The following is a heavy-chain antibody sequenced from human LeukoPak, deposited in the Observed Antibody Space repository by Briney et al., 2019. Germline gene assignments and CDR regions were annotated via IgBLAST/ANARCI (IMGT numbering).Heavy chain of an antibody. D-gene: IGHD3-22*01. J-gene: IGHJ4*02. CDR2: ISGSGGST. Sequence: GGSLRLSCAASGFTFSSYAMSWVRQAPGKGLEWVSAISGSGGSTYYADSVKGRFTISRDNAKNSLYLQMNSLRAEDMALYYCAKDIRNYYDSSGFDYWGQGTLVTVSS. CDR3: AKDIRNYYDSSGFDY. V-gene: IGHV3-23*01. CDR1: GFTFSSYA.